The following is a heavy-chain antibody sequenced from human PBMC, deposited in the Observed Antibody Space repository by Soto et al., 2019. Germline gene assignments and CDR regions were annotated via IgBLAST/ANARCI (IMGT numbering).Heavy chain of an antibody. CDR1: GYSFSTYS. Sequence: QVQVVQSGAEVKKPGASVKVSCKASGYSFSTYSMHWVRQAPGQGLEWMGWINGANGNTRYSQKFKDRVSISRDTPAITGYMELSSLRSEYTAVYYCARGKGMEENYYYHGMDVWGPGTTVIVSS. J-gene: IGHJ6*02. CDR3: ARGKGMEENYYYHGMDV. V-gene: IGHV1-3*01. D-gene: IGHD1-1*01. CDR2: INGANGNT.